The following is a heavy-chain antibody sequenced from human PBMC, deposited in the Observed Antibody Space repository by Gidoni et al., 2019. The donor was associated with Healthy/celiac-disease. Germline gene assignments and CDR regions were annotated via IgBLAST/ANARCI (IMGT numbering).Heavy chain of an antibody. CDR1: GGCISSSNW. Sequence: QVQLQESGPGLVKPSGTLSLTCAVSGGCISSSNWWSWVRQPPGKGLEWIGEIYHSGSTNYHPSLTSRVPISVDKSTNPFSLKLSSVPAADTAVYYCASIPPVGAGDYSDYWGQGTLVTVSS. V-gene: IGHV4-4*02. CDR3: ASIPPVGAGDYSDY. J-gene: IGHJ4*02. D-gene: IGHD1-26*01. CDR2: IYHSGST.